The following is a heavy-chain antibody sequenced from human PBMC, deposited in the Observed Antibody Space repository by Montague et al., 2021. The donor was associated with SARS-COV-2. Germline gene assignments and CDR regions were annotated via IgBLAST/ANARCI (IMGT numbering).Heavy chain of an antibody. CDR2: INHSGST. CDR1: GGSFSGYY. Sequence: SETLSLTCAVYGGSFSGYYWSWIRQPPGKGLEWIGEINHSGSTNYNPSLKSRVTISVDTSKNQFSLKLSSVTAADTAVYYCARGGAVTTFYYYYYGMDVWGQGTTVPVSS. J-gene: IGHJ6*02. CDR3: ARGGAVTTFYYYYYGMDV. V-gene: IGHV4-34*01. D-gene: IGHD4-17*01.